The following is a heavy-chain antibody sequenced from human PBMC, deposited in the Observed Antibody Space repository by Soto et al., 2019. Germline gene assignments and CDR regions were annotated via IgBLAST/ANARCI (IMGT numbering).Heavy chain of an antibody. J-gene: IGHJ6*02. V-gene: IGHV1-69*13. CDR2: IIPIFGTA. Sequence: SVKVSCKASGGTFSSYAISWVRQAPGQGLEWMGGIIPIFGTANYAQKFQGRVTITADESTSTAYMELSSLRSEDTAVYYCARRSTVTTYRYYYYYGMDVWGQGTTVTVSS. CDR3: ARRSTVTTYRYYYYYGMDV. CDR1: GGTFSSYA. D-gene: IGHD4-17*01.